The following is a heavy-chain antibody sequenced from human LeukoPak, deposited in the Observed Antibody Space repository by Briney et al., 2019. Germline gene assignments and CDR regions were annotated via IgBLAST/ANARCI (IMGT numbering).Heavy chain of an antibody. Sequence: PSETLSLTCTVSGYSISSGYYWGWIRQPPGKGPEWIGSIYHSGSTYYNPPLKSRVTISVDTSKNQFSLKLSSVTAADTAVYYCASYYYDSSGYFCWGQGTLVTVSS. CDR2: IYHSGST. CDR3: ASYYYDSSGYFC. V-gene: IGHV4-38-2*02. J-gene: IGHJ4*02. CDR1: GYSISSGYY. D-gene: IGHD3-22*01.